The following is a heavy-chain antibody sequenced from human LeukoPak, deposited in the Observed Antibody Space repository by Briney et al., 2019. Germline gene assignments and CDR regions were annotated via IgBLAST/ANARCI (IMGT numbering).Heavy chain of an antibody. CDR3: ARDRGPSGTMVRGVIIPSPDY. V-gene: IGHV3-23*01. Sequence: SGGSLRLSCAASGFTFSSYAMSWARQAPGKGLEWVSAISGSGGSTYYADSVKGRFTISRDNSKNTLYLQMNSLRAEDTAVYYCARDRGPSGTMVRGVIIPSPDYWGQGTLVTVSS. J-gene: IGHJ4*02. D-gene: IGHD3-10*01. CDR2: ISGSGGST. CDR1: GFTFSSYA.